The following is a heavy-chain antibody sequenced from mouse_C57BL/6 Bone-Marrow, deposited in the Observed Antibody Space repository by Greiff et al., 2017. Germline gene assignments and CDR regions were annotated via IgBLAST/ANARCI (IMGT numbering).Heavy chain of an antibody. CDR1: GYTFTSYG. CDR2: IYPRSGNT. Sequence: QVQLQQSGAELARPGASVKLSCKASGYTFTSYGISWVKQRTGQGLEWIGEIYPRSGNTYYNEKFKGKATLTADKSSRTAYMELRSLTSEDSAVYFCARRAYYGSSYGAMDYWGQGTSVTVSS. J-gene: IGHJ4*01. D-gene: IGHD1-1*01. CDR3: ARRAYYGSSYGAMDY. V-gene: IGHV1-81*01.